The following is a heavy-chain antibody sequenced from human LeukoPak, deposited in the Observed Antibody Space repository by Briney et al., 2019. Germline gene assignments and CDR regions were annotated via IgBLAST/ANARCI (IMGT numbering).Heavy chain of an antibody. CDR1: GFTFSTYA. J-gene: IGHJ4*02. D-gene: IGHD5-24*01. Sequence: GGSLRLSCAASGFTFSTYAMSWVRQAPGKGLEWVSGISGSGDSTYYADSVKGRFTISRDNSKNTVYLQMNSPRAEDTAVYYCARESSGWLQLFDYWGQGTLVTVSS. CDR2: ISGSGDST. CDR3: ARESSGWLQLFDY. V-gene: IGHV3-23*01.